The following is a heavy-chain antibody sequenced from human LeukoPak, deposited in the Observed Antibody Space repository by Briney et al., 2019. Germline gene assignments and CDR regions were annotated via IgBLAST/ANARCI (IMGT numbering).Heavy chain of an antibody. Sequence: GRSLRLSCAASGFTFDDYAMHWVRQAPGKGLEWVSAISGSGGSTYYADSVKGRFTISRDNSKNTLYLQMNSLRAEDMAVYYCARDQGIAAAGMVLDYWGQGTLVTVSS. CDR2: ISGSGGST. V-gene: IGHV3-23*01. CDR3: ARDQGIAAAGMVLDY. D-gene: IGHD6-13*01. CDR1: GFTFDDYA. J-gene: IGHJ4*02.